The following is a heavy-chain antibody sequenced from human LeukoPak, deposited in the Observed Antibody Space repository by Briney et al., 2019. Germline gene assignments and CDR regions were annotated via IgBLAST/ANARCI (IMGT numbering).Heavy chain of an antibody. CDR3: AKALRAYSYDY. D-gene: IGHD5-18*01. CDR2: IYSGGGT. V-gene: IGHV3-53*01. CDR1: GFTVSSIY. Sequence: GGSQRLSCAASGFTVSSIYMSWVRQAPGKGLEWVSVIYSGGGTDYADSVKGRFTISRDISKNTLYLQLNSLRVEDTAVYYCAKALRAYSYDYWGQGALVTVSS. J-gene: IGHJ4*02.